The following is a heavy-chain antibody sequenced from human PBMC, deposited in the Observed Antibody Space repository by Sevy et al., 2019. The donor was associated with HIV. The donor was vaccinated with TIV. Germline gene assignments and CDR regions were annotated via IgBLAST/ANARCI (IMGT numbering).Heavy chain of an antibody. D-gene: IGHD6-13*01. CDR2: IKQDGSVK. V-gene: IGHV3-7*01. CDR3: VRAIAAAGSF. J-gene: IGHJ4*02. CDR1: GFSLNNYW. Sequence: GGSLRLSCAASGFSLNNYWMNWVRQAPGKGLEWVANIKQDGSVKYYVDSVKGRFTISIDNARNLLYLQMNSLRVEETALYYCVRAIAAAGSFWGQGTLVTVSS.